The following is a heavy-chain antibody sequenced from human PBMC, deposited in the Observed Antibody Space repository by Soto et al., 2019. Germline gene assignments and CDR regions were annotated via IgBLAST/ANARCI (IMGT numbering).Heavy chain of an antibody. CDR1: GYGFTTYG. J-gene: IGHJ4*02. V-gene: IGHV1-18*01. CDR3: ARGRYGDY. D-gene: IGHD1-26*01. CDR2: SSAHNGNT. Sequence: QFHLVQSGAEVKKPGASVKVSCKGSGYGFTTYGITWVRQAPGQGREWMAWSSAHNGNTNEAQKLQGRVTVTRDTSTSTAYMEVRCLRYDATAEHCCARGRYGDYLGVGSLVTASS.